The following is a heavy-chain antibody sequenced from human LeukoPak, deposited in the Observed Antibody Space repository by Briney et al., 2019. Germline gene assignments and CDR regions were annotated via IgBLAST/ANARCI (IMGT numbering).Heavy chain of an antibody. V-gene: IGHV4-39*01. CDR1: GGSISSSSYY. CDR2: IYYSGST. J-gene: IGHJ4*02. CDR3: ASAGF. D-gene: IGHD1-14*01. Sequence: SKTLSLTCTVAGGSISSSSYYWGWIRQPPGKGLEWIGSIYYSGSTYYNPSLKSRVTISVDTSKNQFSLKLSSVTAADTAVYYCASAGFWGQGTLVTVSS.